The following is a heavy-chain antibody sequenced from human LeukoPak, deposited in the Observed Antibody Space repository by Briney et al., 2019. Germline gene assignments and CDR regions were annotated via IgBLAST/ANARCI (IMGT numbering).Heavy chain of an antibody. V-gene: IGHV3-23*01. J-gene: IGHJ6*02. D-gene: IGHD6-13*01. CDR1: GFTFSSYA. CDR3: AKERIVGIAAAGTGRDYYYYGMDV. Sequence: GGSLRLSCAASGFTFSSYAMSWVRQAPGKGLEWVSAISGSGGSTYYADSVKGRFTISRDNSKNTLYLQMNSLRAEDTAVYYCAKERIVGIAAAGTGRDYYYYGMDVWGQGTTVTVSS. CDR2: ISGSGGST.